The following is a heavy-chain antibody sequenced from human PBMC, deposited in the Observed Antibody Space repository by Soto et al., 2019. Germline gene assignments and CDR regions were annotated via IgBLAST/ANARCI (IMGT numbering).Heavy chain of an antibody. CDR1: GYPISSGYY. J-gene: IGHJ4*02. Sequence: PSETLSLTCAVFGYPISSGYYWGWIRQSPGKGLEWIGSLYHSGSTYYNPSLKSRVTISVDSSKNQYSLRLTSVTAADTAVYYCARNSYYDFWSDYQRGFDLWGQGTVVTVSS. V-gene: IGHV4-38-2*01. CDR3: ARNSYYDFWSDYQRGFDL. CDR2: LYHSGST. D-gene: IGHD3-3*01.